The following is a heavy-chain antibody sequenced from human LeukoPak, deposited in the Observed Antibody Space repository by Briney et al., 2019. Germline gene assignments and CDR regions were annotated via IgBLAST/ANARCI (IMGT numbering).Heavy chain of an antibody. J-gene: IGHJ4*02. Sequence: SETLSLTCGVSGYSISRGYYWAWIRQPPGKGLEWIGTIYHIGSTYYTPSLGSRVTVSVDTSKNEFSLNLKSVTAADTAVYYCARAGWIITSGIDYWGQGALVTVSS. CDR3: ARAGWIITSGIDY. V-gene: IGHV4-38-2*01. D-gene: IGHD3-10*01. CDR1: GYSISRGYY. CDR2: IYHIGST.